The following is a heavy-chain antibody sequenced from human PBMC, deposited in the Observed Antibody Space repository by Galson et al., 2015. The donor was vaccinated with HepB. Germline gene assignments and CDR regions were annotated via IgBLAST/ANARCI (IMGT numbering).Heavy chain of an antibody. V-gene: IGHV3-30*03. CDR1: GFTFSSYG. CDR3: ARETAQYYFDY. CDR2: ISYDGSNK. Sequence: SLRLSCAASGFTFSSYGMHWVRQAPGKGLEWVAVISYDGSNKYYADSVKGRFTISRDNAKNSLYLQMNSLRAEDTAVYYCARETAQYYFDYWGQGTLVTVSS. J-gene: IGHJ4*02.